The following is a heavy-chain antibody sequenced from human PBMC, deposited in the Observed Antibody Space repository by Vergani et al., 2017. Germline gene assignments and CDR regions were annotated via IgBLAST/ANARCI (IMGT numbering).Heavy chain of an antibody. V-gene: IGHV1-69*13. CDR1: GGTFGTYG. CDR2: IIPMFGTT. Sequence: QVQLVQSGAEVKKPGSSIKVSCKASGGTFGTYGITCVRQAPGQGLEWIGRIIPMFGTTNYAQKFQGRVTIIADKSTSTSYMELSSLKSEDTAKYYCGRDSDGSGYYYCMDVWAKGITVTVSS. CDR3: GRDSDGSGYYYCMDV. J-gene: IGHJ6*04. D-gene: IGHD3-10*01.